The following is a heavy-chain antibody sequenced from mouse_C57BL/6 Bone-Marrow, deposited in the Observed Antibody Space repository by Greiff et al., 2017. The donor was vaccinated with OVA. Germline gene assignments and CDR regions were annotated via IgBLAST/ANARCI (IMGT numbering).Heavy chain of an antibody. J-gene: IGHJ4*01. CDR1: GFTFSSYA. V-gene: IGHV5-9-1*02. Sequence: EVQRVESGEGLVKPGGSLKLSCAASGFTFSSYAMSWVRQTPEKRLEWVAYISSGGDYIYYADTVKGRFTISRDNARNTLYLQMSSLKSEDTAMYYCTRDYGSSYAMDYWGQGTSVTVSS. CDR3: TRDYGSSYAMDY. D-gene: IGHD1-1*01. CDR2: ISSGGDYI.